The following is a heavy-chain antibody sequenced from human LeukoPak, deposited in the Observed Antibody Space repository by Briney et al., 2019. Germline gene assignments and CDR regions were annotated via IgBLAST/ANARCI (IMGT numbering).Heavy chain of an antibody. V-gene: IGHV3-9*01. CDR1: GFSFDDYA. CDR2: ISWNSGSE. Sequence: GRSLRLSCAASGFSFDDYAMHWLRQAPGKGLQWVSGISWNSGSEGYADSVKGRFTISRDNAKNTPYLQMNSLRVEDTAVYYCARGRPHGNDYWGQGTLVTVSS. CDR3: ARGRPHGNDY. D-gene: IGHD4-23*01. J-gene: IGHJ4*02.